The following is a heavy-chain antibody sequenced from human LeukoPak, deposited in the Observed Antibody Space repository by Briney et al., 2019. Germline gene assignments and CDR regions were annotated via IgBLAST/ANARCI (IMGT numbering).Heavy chain of an antibody. CDR1: GYSISSGYY. V-gene: IGHV4-38-2*01. CDR2: IYHSGST. CDR3: ARHDSFWSGYYTEKYFQH. D-gene: IGHD3-3*01. J-gene: IGHJ1*01. Sequence: PSETLSLSCAVSGYSISSGYYWGWIRQPPGKGLEWIGSIYHSGSTYYNPSLKSRVTISVDTSKSQFSLKLSSVTAADTAVYYCARHDSFWSGYYTEKYFQHWGQGTLVTVSS.